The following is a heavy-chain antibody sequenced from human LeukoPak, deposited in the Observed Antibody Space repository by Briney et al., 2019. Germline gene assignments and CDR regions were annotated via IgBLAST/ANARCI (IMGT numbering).Heavy chain of an antibody. D-gene: IGHD3-16*01. CDR3: AKDRDMITFGGTDS. J-gene: IGHJ4*02. CDR1: GFTFNTYW. CDR2: ISGDGGST. Sequence: TGGSLRLSCEASGFTFNTYWMHWVRQAPGKGLEWIALISGDGGSTYYADSVKGRFTISRDNSKNSLFLQMNSLRSEDTALYYCAKDRDMITFGGTDSWGQGTLVTVSS. V-gene: IGHV3-43*02.